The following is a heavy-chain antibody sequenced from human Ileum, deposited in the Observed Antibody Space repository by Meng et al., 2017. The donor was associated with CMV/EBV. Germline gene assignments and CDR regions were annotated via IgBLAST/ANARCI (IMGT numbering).Heavy chain of an antibody. J-gene: IGHJ4*02. V-gene: IGHV3-30*03. D-gene: IGHD6-19*01. Sequence: SGFFSITCGMHWVRQAPGKGLEWVAAISSDGSKKYYTASVKGRFTISRDNSKNTVDLQMNSLRDDDTAVYYCARGSGYSSGWSDTPDYWGQGTLVTVSS. CDR3: ARGSGYSSGWSDTPDY. CDR1: GFFSITCG. CDR2: ISSDGSKK.